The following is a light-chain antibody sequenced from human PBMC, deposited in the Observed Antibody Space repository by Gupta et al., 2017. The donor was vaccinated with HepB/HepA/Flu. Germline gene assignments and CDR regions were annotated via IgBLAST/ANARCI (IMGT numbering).Light chain of an antibody. CDR1: NIGSKS. CDR2: DDT. V-gene: IGLV3-21*03. CDR3: QVWDTSSDHHV. Sequence: SYVLTQPPSVSVAPGKTARITCGGNNIGSKSMHWYQQKPGQAPVLVVYDDTDRPSGIPERFSGSSSGNTATLTINRVEAGDEADYYCQVWDTSSDHHVFGTGTKVTVL. J-gene: IGLJ1*01.